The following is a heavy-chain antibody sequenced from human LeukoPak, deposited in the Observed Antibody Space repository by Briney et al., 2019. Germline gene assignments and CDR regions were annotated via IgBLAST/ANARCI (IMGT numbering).Heavy chain of an antibody. CDR2: IYYSGSS. D-gene: IGHD5-18*01. J-gene: IGHJ4*02. V-gene: IGHV4-59*01. CDR3: ARGYLRGYFDY. CDR1: GGSISSYF. Sequence: PSETLSLTCTVSGGSISSYFWNWSRQPLGKGLEWIGYIYYSGSSNYNPSLKSRVAISIDPSKNQFSLKLSSVTAADTAVYYCARGYLRGYFDYWGQGALVTVST.